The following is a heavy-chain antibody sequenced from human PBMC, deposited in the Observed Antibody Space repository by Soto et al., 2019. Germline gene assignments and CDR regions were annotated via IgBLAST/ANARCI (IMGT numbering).Heavy chain of an antibody. CDR1: GGYISSYY. Sequence: SETLSLTCTVSGGYISSYYWSWIRQPPGKGLEWIGYIYYSGSTNYNPSLKSRVTISVDTSKNQFSLKLSSVTAADTAVYYCARESFYDSGGFHRFDYWGQGTLVTVS. CDR2: IYYSGST. J-gene: IGHJ4*02. CDR3: ARESFYDSGGFHRFDY. D-gene: IGHD3-22*01. V-gene: IGHV4-59*01.